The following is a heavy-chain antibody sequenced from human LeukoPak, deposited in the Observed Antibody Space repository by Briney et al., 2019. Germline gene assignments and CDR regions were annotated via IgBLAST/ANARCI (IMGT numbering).Heavy chain of an antibody. CDR3: ARRRSSTSDAVDI. Sequence: GESLKISCKGSGYIFTHHWIGWVRQMPGKGLEWMGIIDTRYSPSFQGQVLISADKSISTAYLHWGSLKASDTAMYFCARRRSSTSDAVDIWGQGTMVTVS. CDR2: IDT. CDR1: GYIFTHHW. V-gene: IGHV5-51*01. J-gene: IGHJ3*02.